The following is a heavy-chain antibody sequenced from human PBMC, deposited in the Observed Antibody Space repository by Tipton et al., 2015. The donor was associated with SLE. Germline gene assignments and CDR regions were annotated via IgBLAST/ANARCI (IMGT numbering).Heavy chain of an antibody. CDR1: GGSISSYY. CDR2: ISYSGST. J-gene: IGHJ3*02. V-gene: IGHV4-59*01. Sequence: TLSLTCTVSGGSISSYYWSWIRQPPGKGLEWIGYISYSGSTNYNPSRKSRVTISVDPSKNQFSLKLSSVTAADTAVYYCARDRGGSYSDAFDIWGQGTMVTVSS. CDR3: ARDRGGSYSDAFDI. D-gene: IGHD1-26*01.